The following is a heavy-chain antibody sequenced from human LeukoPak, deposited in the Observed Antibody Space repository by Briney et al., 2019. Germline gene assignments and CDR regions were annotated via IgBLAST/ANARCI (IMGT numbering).Heavy chain of an antibody. Sequence: PGGSLRLSCAASGFTFSSYAMSWVRQAPGKGLEWIGYIYYSGSTNYNPSLKSRVTISVDTSKNQFSLKLSSVTAADTAVYYCARAKYYYDSSGYAHFYYYYYYMDVWGKGTTVTVSS. CDR3: ARAKYYYDSSGYAHFYYYYYYMDV. CDR2: IYYSGST. V-gene: IGHV4-59*01. J-gene: IGHJ6*03. D-gene: IGHD3-22*01. CDR1: GFTFSSYA.